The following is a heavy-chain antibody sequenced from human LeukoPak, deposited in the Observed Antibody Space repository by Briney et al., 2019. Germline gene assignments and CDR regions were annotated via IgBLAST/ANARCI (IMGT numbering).Heavy chain of an antibody. CDR2: INPNSGGT. D-gene: IGHD6-13*01. CDR3: ARSEFSNTWPDY. CDR1: GYTFTGYY. V-gene: IGHV1-2*02. Sequence: ASVKVSCKASGYTFTGYYIHWVRQAPGLGLEWMGWINPNSGGTNYAQKFRGRVTMTRDTSITTAHMELSSLRSDDTAVYYCARSEFSNTWPDYWGQGTLVTVSS. J-gene: IGHJ4*02.